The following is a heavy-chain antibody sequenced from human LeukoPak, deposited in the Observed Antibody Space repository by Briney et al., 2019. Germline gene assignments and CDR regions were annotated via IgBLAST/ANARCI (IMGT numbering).Heavy chain of an antibody. CDR3: ARDPGSGYCHNWFDP. CDR1: GFTFSSYG. J-gene: IGHJ5*02. CDR2: IWYDGSNK. D-gene: IGHD3-22*01. V-gene: IGHV3-33*01. Sequence: GGSLRLSCAASGFTFSSYGMHWVRQAPGKGLEWVAVIWYDGSNKYYADSVKGRFTISRDNSKNTLYLQMNSLRAEDTAVYYCARDPGSGYCHNWFDPWGQGTLVTVSS.